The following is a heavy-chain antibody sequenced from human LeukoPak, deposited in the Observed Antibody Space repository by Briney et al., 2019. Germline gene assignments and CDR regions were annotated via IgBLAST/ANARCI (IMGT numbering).Heavy chain of an antibody. V-gene: IGHV3-7*01. D-gene: IGHD6-19*01. CDR3: VTKEPSTSGWSY. CDR1: GFTFNRDW. Sequence: GGSLRLSCTASGFTFNRDWTAWVRQAPGKGLEWVANIKEDGSEKNYVDSVKGRFTISRDNAENSVYLQMNDLRAEDAGVYYCVTKEPSTSGWSYWGQGTLVTVSS. J-gene: IGHJ4*02. CDR2: IKEDGSEK.